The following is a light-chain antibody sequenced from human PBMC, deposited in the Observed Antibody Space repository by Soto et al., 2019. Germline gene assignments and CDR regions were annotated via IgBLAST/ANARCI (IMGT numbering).Light chain of an antibody. J-gene: IGKJ4*01. V-gene: IGKV1-27*01. CDR2: AAS. CDR1: QGISTY. CDR3: QKYNSAPLT. Sequence: DIQMTQSPSSLSASVGDRVTITCRASQGISTYLAWDQQKPGQVPKLLIYAASTLQSGVPSRFSGSGSGTYSTLTISSLQPEDVATYSCQKYNSAPLTFGGGTKVEIK.